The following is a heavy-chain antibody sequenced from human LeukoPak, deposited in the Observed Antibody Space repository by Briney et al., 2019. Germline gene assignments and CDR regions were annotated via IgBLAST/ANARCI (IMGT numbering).Heavy chain of an antibody. CDR2: INPNSGGT. CDR1: GYTFTGYY. V-gene: IGHV1-2*02. CDR3: ARNIWFGESSDGSDI. D-gene: IGHD3-10*01. J-gene: IGHJ3*02. Sequence: ASVKVSCKASGYTFTGYYMHWVRQAPGQGLEWMGWINPNSGGTNYAQKFQGRVTMTRETSISTAYMELSRLRSDDTAMYYCARNIWFGESSDGSDIWGQGTMVTVSS.